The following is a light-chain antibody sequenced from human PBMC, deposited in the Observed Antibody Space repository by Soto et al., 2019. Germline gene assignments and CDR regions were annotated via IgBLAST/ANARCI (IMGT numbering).Light chain of an antibody. CDR1: SSDAGSYNL. CDR3: CSYAGSSTFVV. J-gene: IGLJ2*01. Sequence: QSALTQPASVSGSPGQSISISCTGTSSDAGSYNLVSWYQQHPRKAPKLMIYEGSKRPSGVSNRFSGSKSGNTASLTISGLQAEDEADYYCCSYAGSSTFVVFGGGTQLTVL. V-gene: IGLV2-23*01. CDR2: EGS.